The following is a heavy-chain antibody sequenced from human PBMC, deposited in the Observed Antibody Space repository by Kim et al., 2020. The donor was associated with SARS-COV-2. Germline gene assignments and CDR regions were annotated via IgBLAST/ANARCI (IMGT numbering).Heavy chain of an antibody. J-gene: IGHJ4*02. Sequence: GGSLRLSCAASGFTFSSYSMNWVRQAPGKGLEWVSSISSSSSYIYYADSVKGRFTISRDNAKNSLYLQMNSLRAEDTAVYYCARYPSSSWSFDYWGQGTLVTVSS. CDR2: ISSSSSYI. V-gene: IGHV3-21*01. D-gene: IGHD6-13*01. CDR3: ARYPSSSWSFDY. CDR1: GFTFSSYS.